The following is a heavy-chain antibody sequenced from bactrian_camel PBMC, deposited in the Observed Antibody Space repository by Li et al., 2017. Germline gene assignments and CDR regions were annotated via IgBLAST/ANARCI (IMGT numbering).Heavy chain of an antibody. D-gene: IGHD6*01. CDR3: AADSSSWYHYYH. J-gene: IGHJ4*01. Sequence: QLVESGGGLVQPGGSLRLSCASSLFSYPYMTWVRQGPGKGLGWISTIDTGGSTYYADSVRGRFTISNDVAKNTLYLQMNSLKSDDTAMYFCAADSSSWYHYYHWGRGTQVTVS. CDR1: LFSYPY. CDR2: IDTGGST. V-gene: IGHV3S28*01.